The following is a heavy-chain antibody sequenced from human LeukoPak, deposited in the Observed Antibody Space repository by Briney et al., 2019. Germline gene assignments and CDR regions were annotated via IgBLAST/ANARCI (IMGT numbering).Heavy chain of an antibody. CDR1: GFTFSTFR. V-gene: IGHV3-74*01. CDR3: ARGLGDDNAFDI. Sequence: PGESLRLSCAASGFTFSTFRMHWVRQAPGKGLVWVSRIKSDGSSTSNADSVKGRFTISRDNAKNTLYLQMNSLRAEDTAVYYCARGLGDDNAFDIWGQGTMVTVSS. D-gene: IGHD2-21*02. J-gene: IGHJ3*02. CDR2: IKSDGSST.